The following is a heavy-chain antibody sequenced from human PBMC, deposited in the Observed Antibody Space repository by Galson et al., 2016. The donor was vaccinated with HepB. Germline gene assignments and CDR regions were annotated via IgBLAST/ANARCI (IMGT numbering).Heavy chain of an antibody. CDR3: ARATIYSGSSDCGMDA. CDR1: GGTFTTYP. CDR2: ISPLFGTT. V-gene: IGHV1-69*13. Sequence: SVKVSCKASGGTFTTYPISWVRQAPGQGLEWMGWISPLFGTTNYAQKFQGRVTITADESTSTAYMELSSLRSEDTAVYYCARATIYSGSSDCGMDAWGQGTTVTVSS. D-gene: IGHD1-26*01. J-gene: IGHJ6*02.